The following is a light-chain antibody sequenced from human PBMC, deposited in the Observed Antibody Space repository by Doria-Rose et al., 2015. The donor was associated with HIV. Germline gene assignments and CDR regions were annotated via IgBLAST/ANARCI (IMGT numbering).Light chain of an antibody. CDR2: DNN. CDR3: GTWDSSLSAVV. CDR1: SSNIGNNY. J-gene: IGLJ2*01. V-gene: IGLV1-51*01. Sequence: PPSVSAAPGQKVTISCSGSSSNIGNNYVSWYQQLSGTAPKLLIYDNNKRPSGIPARFSGSKSGTSATLGITGLQAGGEADYYCGTWDSSLSAVVFGGGTKLTVL.